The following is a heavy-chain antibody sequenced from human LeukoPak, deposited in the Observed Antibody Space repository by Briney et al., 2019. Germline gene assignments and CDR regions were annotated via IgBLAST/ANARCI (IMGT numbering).Heavy chain of an antibody. J-gene: IGHJ4*02. CDR3: ARGRGTYYYDSSGYYFDY. CDR2: IYYSGST. V-gene: IGHV4-31*03. Sequence: SETLSLTCTVSGGSISSGGYYWSWIRRHPGKGLEWIGYIYYSGSTYYNPSLKSRVTISVDTSKNQFSLKLSSVTAADTAVYYCARGRGTYYYDSSGYYFDYWGQGTLVTVSS. CDR1: GGSISSGGYY. D-gene: IGHD3-22*01.